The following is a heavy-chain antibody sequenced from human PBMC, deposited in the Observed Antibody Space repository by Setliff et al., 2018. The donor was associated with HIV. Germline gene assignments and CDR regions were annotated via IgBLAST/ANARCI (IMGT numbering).Heavy chain of an antibody. CDR2: IAYSGTT. V-gene: IGHV4-39*01. CDR1: GGSFIGSSFQ. J-gene: IGHJ5*02. CDR3: ARHDCGGDCSINWFDP. Sequence: SETLSLTCNVSGGSFIGSSFQSTWIRQAPGKGLEWIGDIAYSGTTYYNPSLKSRVTLSLDTSKNQFSLELTSVTAADTAVYYCARHDCGGDCSINWFDPWGQGTLVTVSS. D-gene: IGHD2-21*02.